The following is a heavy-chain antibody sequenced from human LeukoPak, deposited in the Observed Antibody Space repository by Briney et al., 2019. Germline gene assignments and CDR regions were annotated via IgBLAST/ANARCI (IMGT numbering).Heavy chain of an antibody. CDR2: IIPILGMA. CDR3: ARAPMTTVTFDY. J-gene: IGHJ4*02. CDR1: GGTFSSYA. V-gene: IGHV1-69*04. Sequence: SVKVSCKASGGTFSSYAISWVRQAPGQGLEWMGRIIPILGMANYAQKFQGRVTITADKSTSTAYMELSSLRSEDTAVYYCARAPMTTVTFDYWGQGTLVTVSS. D-gene: IGHD4-17*01.